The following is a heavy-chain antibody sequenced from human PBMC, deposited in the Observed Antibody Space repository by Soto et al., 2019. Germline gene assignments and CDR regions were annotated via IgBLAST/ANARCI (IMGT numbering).Heavy chain of an antibody. CDR3: ARISVASRYMDV. J-gene: IGHJ6*03. CDR1: GGSISSSLYY. D-gene: IGHD5-12*01. Sequence: QLQLEESGPGLVKPSETLSLTCTVSGGSISSSLYYCGWIRPSPGQGLEWIGSFYYSGSTSYSPSIKSRVTISGDTYKKQISLSRSSVPATDTAVYYCARISVASRYMDVWGKGATVTVSS. V-gene: IGHV4-39*01. CDR2: FYYSGST.